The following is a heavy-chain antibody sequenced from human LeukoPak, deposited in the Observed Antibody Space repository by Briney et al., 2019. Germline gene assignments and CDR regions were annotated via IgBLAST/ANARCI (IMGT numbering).Heavy chain of an antibody. J-gene: IGHJ5*02. CDR3: ARQGAYYYDSSGYYYWFDP. Sequence: GESLKISCKGSGYSFTSYWIGWVRQMPGKGLEWMVIIYPGDSDTRYSPSFQGQVTISADKSISTAYLQWSSLKASDTAMYYCARQGAYYYDSSGYYYWFDPWGQGTLVTVSS. D-gene: IGHD3-22*01. CDR1: GYSFTSYW. V-gene: IGHV5-51*01. CDR2: IYPGDSDT.